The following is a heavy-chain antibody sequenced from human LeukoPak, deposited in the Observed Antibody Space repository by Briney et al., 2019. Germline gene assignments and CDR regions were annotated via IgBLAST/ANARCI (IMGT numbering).Heavy chain of an antibody. CDR3: AKDGQL. D-gene: IGHD5-24*01. CDR1: VVTVRRYY. Sequence: GRCLRLSCAASVVTVRRYYISWVRRAPRKGLEWVSVIYSWGSTYYTDYVKGRFTISRDNSKNTLYLQMNGLRAGDTAVYCCAKDGQLRGQGTLVTVSS. V-gene: IGHV3-53*01. CDR2: IYSWGST. J-gene: IGHJ4*02.